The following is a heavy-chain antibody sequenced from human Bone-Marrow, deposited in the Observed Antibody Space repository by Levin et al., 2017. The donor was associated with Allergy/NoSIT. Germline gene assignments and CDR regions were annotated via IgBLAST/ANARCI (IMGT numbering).Heavy chain of an antibody. CDR1: GGSISSSSFY. D-gene: IGHD3-10*01. CDR2: IYYSAST. V-gene: IGHV4-39*01. Sequence: PSETLSLTCTVSGGSISSSSFYWGWIRQPPGKGLEWIGSIYYSASTYYNPSLKSRVTISVDTSKNQFSLKVTSVTAADTAVYYCARHKRDSGSVNWFDPWGQGTLVTVSS. CDR3: ARHKRDSGSVNWFDP. J-gene: IGHJ5*02.